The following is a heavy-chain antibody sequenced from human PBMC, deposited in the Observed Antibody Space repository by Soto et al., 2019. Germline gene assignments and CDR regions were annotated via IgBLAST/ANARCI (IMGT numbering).Heavy chain of an antibody. V-gene: IGHV2-5*01. D-gene: IGHD4-17*01. J-gene: IGHJ4*02. CDR3: AHSGGGVSTVTYRMTFDY. Sequence: SGPTLVNPTQTLTLTCTFSGFPLSTSGVGVGWIRQPPGKALEWLALIYWNDDNRYSPSLKSRLTITKDTSKNQVVLTMTNMDPVDTATYYCAHSGGGVSTVTYRMTFDYWGQGTLVTVSS. CDR2: IYWNDDN. CDR1: GFPLSTSGVG.